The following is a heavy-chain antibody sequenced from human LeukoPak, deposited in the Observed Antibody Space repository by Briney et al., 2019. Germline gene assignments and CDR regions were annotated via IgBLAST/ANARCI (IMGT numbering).Heavy chain of an antibody. D-gene: IGHD6-19*01. V-gene: IGHV3-23*01. CDR3: AKQWLVGS. J-gene: IGHJ4*02. CDR2: IDEGDGTT. CDR1: GFTLSSHA. Sequence: GGSLRLSWAASGFTLSSHAMNWVRQAPGKGLEWVSSIDEGDGTTHYADSVKGRFTISRDDSKNTLYLQLNSLRVEDTAVYYCAKQWLVGSWGQGTLVTVSS.